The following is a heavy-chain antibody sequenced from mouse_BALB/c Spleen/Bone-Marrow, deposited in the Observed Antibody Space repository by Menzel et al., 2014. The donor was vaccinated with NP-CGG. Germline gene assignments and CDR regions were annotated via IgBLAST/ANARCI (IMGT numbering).Heavy chain of an antibody. J-gene: IGHJ2*01. CDR2: IDISDSYT. CDR1: GHTFXDHW. CDR3: ARGGANVDY. Sequence: QVHVKRSGAEFVMPGASVKMSCKASGHTFXDHWMHWVKQRPGQGLEWIGAIDISDSYTTYNQKFKGKATLTVDESSSTAYMQLSRLTSGDSAVYYCARGGANVDYWGQGTTLTVSS. V-gene: IGHV1-69*01.